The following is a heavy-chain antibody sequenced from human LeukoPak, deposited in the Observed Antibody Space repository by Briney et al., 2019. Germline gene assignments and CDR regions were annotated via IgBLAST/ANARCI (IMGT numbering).Heavy chain of an antibody. V-gene: IGHV4-34*01. CDR3: ARAPGVVDNFDY. D-gene: IGHD2-15*01. CDR2: INHSGST. CDR1: GGSFSGYY. Sequence: SETLSLTCAVYGGSFSGYYWSWIRQPPGKGLEWIGEINHSGSTNYNPSLKSRVTISVATSKNQFSLKLSSVTAADTAVYYCARAPGVVDNFDYWGQGTLVTVSS. J-gene: IGHJ4*02.